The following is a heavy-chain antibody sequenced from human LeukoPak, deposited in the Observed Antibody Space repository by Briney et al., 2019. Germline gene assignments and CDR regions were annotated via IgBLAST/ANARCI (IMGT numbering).Heavy chain of an antibody. V-gene: IGHV3-21*01. J-gene: IGHJ4*02. CDR2: MSINSGLK. CDR1: GFTFSSDS. Sequence: GGSLRLSCAASGFTFSSDSMNWVRQAPGEGLEWVSSMSINSGLKYHADSVKGRFTISRGNAKNSLYLQMNSLRAEDTAVYYCAREFEYRTSGAGYWGQGTLVTVSS. CDR3: AREFEYRTSGAGY. D-gene: IGHD6-6*01.